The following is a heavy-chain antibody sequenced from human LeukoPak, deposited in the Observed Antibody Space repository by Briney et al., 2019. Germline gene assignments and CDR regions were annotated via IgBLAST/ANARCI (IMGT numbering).Heavy chain of an antibody. CDR3: ATTYYDFWSGSESY. CDR2: IIPIFGTA. D-gene: IGHD3-3*01. J-gene: IGHJ4*02. Sequence: ASVKVSCKASGGTFSSYAISWVRQAPGQGLEWMGRIIPIFGTANYAQKFQGRVTITTDESTSTAYMELSSLRSEDTAVYYCATTYYDFWSGSESYWGQGTLVTVSS. V-gene: IGHV1-69*05. CDR1: GGTFSSYA.